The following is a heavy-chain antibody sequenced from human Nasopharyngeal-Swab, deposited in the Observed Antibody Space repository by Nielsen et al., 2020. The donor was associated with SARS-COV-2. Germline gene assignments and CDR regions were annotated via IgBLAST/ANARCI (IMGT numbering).Heavy chain of an antibody. Sequence: GESLKISCAVSGLTVSSTYMTWVRQAPGKGLEWVSVISGSGGSTYYADSVKGRFTISRDNSKNTLYLQMNSLRAEDTAVYYCARDLGDYGDYWGQGTLVTVSS. D-gene: IGHD4-17*01. CDR1: GLTVSSTY. CDR3: ARDLGDYGDY. J-gene: IGHJ4*02. V-gene: IGHV3-53*01. CDR2: ISGSGGST.